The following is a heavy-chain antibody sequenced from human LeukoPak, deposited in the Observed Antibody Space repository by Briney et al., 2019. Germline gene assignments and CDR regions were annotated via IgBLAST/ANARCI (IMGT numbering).Heavy chain of an antibody. CDR2: ITDSGART. J-gene: IGHJ5*02. D-gene: IGHD1-26*01. V-gene: IGHV3-23*01. CDR3: ARDLGGTYSVGVP. CDR1: EFTFSSHA. Sequence: GGSLRLSCAASEFTFSSHAMTWVRQAPGKGLEWVSAITDSGARTYHADSVKGRFTISRDNSKNTLYLQMNSLRAEDTAVYYCARDLGGTYSVGVPWGQGTSVTVSS.